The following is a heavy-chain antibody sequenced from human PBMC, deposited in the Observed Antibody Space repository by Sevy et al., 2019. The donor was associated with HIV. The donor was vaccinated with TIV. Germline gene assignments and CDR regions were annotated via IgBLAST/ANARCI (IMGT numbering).Heavy chain of an antibody. CDR2: ISWNSGSI. V-gene: IGHV3-9*01. D-gene: IGHD1-26*01. J-gene: IGHJ4*02. CDR1: GFTFDDYA. Sequence: GGSLRLSCAASGFTFDDYAMHWVRQAPGKGLEWVSGISWNSGSIGYADSLKGRFTISRDNAKNSLYLQMNSLRAEDTALYYCAKGMWELLRDYFDYWGQGTLVTVSS. CDR3: AKGMWELLRDYFDY.